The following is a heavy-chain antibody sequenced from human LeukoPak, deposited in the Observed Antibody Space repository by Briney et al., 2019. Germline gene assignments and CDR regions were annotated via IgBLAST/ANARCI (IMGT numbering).Heavy chain of an antibody. D-gene: IGHD3-22*01. V-gene: IGHV3-20*04. CDR3: ARAPMTKSYGLDV. CDR1: GFTFDDYG. Sequence: PGGSLRLSCAASGFTFDDYGMSWVRQAPGKGLEWVSGINWNGGSTGYADSVKGRFTISRDNAKNSVYLQMNSLRAEDTAVYFCARAPMTKSYGLDVWGQGTTVTVSS. J-gene: IGHJ6*02. CDR2: INWNGGST.